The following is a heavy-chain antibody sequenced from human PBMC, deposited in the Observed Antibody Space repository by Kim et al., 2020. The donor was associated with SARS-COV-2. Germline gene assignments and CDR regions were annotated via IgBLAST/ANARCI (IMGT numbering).Heavy chain of an antibody. D-gene: IGHD3-10*01. CDR2: ISGSGLTK. J-gene: IGHJ4*02. CDR1: GFTFSPSA. V-gene: IGHV3-23*01. Sequence: GGSLRLSCAASGFTFSPSAMTWVRQAPGKGLEWISTISGSGLTKSSAESVRGRVTVTSDNAKNTVFLEMSSLPAADTAVYYCAKMTQDYGQNWPDFWGQGTLVTVSA. CDR3: AKMTQDYGQNWPDF.